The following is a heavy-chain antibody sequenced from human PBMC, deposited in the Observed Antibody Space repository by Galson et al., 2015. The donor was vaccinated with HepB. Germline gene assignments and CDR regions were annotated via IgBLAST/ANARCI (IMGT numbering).Heavy chain of an antibody. D-gene: IGHD3-3*01. CDR3: ARTQSYDLWSGTAYYYVDV. V-gene: IGHV2-70*17. J-gene: IGHJ6*03. CDR2: IDWDDEK. Sequence: PALVKPTQTLTLTCSFSGFSLSSSGMCVSWIRQPPGKALEWLARIDWDDEKFFSTSLRTRLTISKDTTKNQVVLTMTNMDPVDTGTYYCARTQSYDLWSGTAYYYVDVWGKGTTVTVSS. CDR1: GFSLSSSGMC.